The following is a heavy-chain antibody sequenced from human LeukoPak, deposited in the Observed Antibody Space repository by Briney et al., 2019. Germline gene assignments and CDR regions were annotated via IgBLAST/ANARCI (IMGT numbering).Heavy chain of an antibody. Sequence: GGSLRLSCAASGFRFSDYSMNWVRQAPGKGLDWVSSISSSSSYIYYADSVKGRFTISRDNAKNSVYLQMNSLRADDTAVYYCARDSGPGGGRSPTFDYWGQGTLVTVSS. CDR1: GFRFSDYS. D-gene: IGHD1-26*01. V-gene: IGHV3-21*01. CDR3: ARDSGPGGGRSPTFDY. CDR2: ISSSSSYI. J-gene: IGHJ4*02.